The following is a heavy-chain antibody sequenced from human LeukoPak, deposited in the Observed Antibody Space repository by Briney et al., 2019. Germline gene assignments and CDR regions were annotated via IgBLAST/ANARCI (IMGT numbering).Heavy chain of an antibody. Sequence: ASVKVSCKASGYTFTSYIISWVRQAPGQGLEWMGWINAYNGNTDYAQRVQGRVTMTTDTSTSTAYMELRSLRSDDSAVYYCARDRHIAAAVYYYYMDVWGKGTPVTVSS. CDR2: INAYNGNT. D-gene: IGHD6-13*01. J-gene: IGHJ6*03. V-gene: IGHV1-18*01. CDR1: GYTFTSYI. CDR3: ARDRHIAAAVYYYYMDV.